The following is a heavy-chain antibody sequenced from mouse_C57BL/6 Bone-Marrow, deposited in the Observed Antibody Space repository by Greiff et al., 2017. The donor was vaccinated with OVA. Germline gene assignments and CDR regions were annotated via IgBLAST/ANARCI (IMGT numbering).Heavy chain of an antibody. CDR3: AWEDYYGSLDY. CDR1: GYTFTDYY. D-gene: IGHD1-1*01. V-gene: IGHV1-26*01. Sequence: EVQLQQSGPELVKPGASVKISCKASGYTFTDYYMNWVKQSHGKSLEWIGDINPNNGGTSYNQKFKGKATLTVDKSSSTAYMELRSLTSEDSAVYYCAWEDYYGSLDYWGQGTTLTVSS. J-gene: IGHJ2*01. CDR2: INPNNGGT.